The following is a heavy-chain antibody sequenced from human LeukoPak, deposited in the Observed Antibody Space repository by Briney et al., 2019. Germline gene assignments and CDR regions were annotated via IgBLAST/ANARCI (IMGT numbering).Heavy chain of an antibody. D-gene: IGHD5-18*01. CDR2: ISHDGSNK. J-gene: IGHJ3*02. CDR3: ASDTQSPGYSYGDAFDI. V-gene: IGHV3-30*19. Sequence: GGSLRLSCAASGFTFSSYGMHWVRQAPGKGLEWVAVISHDGSNKYYADSVKGRFTISRDSSKNTLYLQMNSLRAEDTAVYYCASDTQSPGYSYGDAFDIWGQGTMVTVSS. CDR1: GFTFSSYG.